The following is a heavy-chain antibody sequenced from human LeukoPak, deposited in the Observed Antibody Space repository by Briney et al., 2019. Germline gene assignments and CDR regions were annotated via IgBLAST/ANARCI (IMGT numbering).Heavy chain of an antibody. J-gene: IGHJ4*02. CDR2: INTNTGNP. CDR3: ALDTDLLLWFGGTHPRFDY. CDR1: GYTFTSYA. D-gene: IGHD3-10*01. V-gene: IGHV7-4-1*02. Sequence: ASVKVSCKASGYTFTSYAMNWVRQAPGQGLEWMGWINTNTGNPTYAQGFTGRFVFSLDTSVSTAYLQISSLKAEDTAVYYCALDTDLLLWFGGTHPRFDYWGQGTLVTVSS.